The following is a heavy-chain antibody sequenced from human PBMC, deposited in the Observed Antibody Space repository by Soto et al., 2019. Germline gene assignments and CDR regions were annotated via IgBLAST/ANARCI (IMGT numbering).Heavy chain of an antibody. CDR2: IHHSGST. Sequence: QVQLQQWGAGLLKPSETLSLTCAVYGGSFSGYYWRWIRQPPGKGLEWVGEIHHSGSTNYNPSFNSRVTISLDTSNRQFSRKTSSVTAADTAVYYCARGEAGSNYQARWCQGTLVTVSS. CDR1: GGSFSGYY. V-gene: IGHV4-34*01. J-gene: IGHJ4*02. D-gene: IGHD4-4*01. CDR3: ARGEAGSNYQAR.